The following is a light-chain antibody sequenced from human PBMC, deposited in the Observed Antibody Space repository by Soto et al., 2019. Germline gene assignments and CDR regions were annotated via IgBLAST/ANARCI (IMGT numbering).Light chain of an antibody. CDR3: QHYDNTPPSVT. CDR2: GAS. Sequence: EIMLTQSPDTLSLSPGERATLSCRARQSVSSDFLVWYQQKPGLPPRLLIYGASRRATGIPDRFSGSGSGTDFILTISRLEPEDFAVYYCQHYDNTPPSVTFGPGTKVDIK. V-gene: IGKV3-20*01. CDR1: QSVSSDF. J-gene: IGKJ3*01.